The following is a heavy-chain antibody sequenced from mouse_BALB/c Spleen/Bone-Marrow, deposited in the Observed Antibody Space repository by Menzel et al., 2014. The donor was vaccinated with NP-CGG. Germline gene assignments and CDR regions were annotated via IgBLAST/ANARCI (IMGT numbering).Heavy chain of an antibody. CDR1: GYSFAGYT. V-gene: IGHV1-31*01. Sequence: EVQLQQSGPELVKPGASMKISCKASGYSFAGYTMNWVKQSRGKNLEWIGLINPYNGGSSYNQKFKGKATLTVDKSSSTAYMELLSLTSGDSAVYYCAREGYGSSYGFAYWGQGTLVTVSA. CDR3: AREGYGSSYGFAY. J-gene: IGHJ3*01. D-gene: IGHD1-1*01. CDR2: INPYNGGS.